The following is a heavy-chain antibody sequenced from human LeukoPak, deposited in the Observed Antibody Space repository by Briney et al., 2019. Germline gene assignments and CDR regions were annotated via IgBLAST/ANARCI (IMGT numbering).Heavy chain of an antibody. J-gene: IGHJ4*02. CDR3: ARDMNQRTGLDY. Sequence: SETLSPTCTVSGGSLSSYYWSWIRPPPGKGLEWIGYIYYSGSTNYNPSLKSQVTISVDTSKNQFYLKLSSVTAADTAVYYCARDMNQRTGLDYWGQGTLVTVSS. V-gene: IGHV4-59*01. D-gene: IGHD7-27*01. CDR1: GGSLSSYY. CDR2: IYYSGST.